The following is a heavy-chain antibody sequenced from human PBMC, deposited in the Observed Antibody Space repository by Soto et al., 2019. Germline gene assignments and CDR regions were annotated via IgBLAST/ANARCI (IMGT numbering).Heavy chain of an antibody. J-gene: IGHJ6*02. CDR2: IYPDDSDT. CDR3: ARHMEAAAGQFYYFYGMDV. CDR1: GYSFTSHW. D-gene: IGHD6-13*01. V-gene: IGHV5-51*01. Sequence: GESLKISGKGSGYSFTSHWIGWERQMSGKGLEWMGTIYPDDSDTGYSPSFQGQVTIPADKSISTAYLKWSSLKASDTALYYCARHMEAAAGQFYYFYGMDVWGQVTTFPVSS.